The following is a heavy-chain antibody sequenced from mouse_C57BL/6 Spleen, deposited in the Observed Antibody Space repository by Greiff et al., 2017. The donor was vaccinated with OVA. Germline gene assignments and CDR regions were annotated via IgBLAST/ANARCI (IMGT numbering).Heavy chain of an antibody. Sequence: EVQLQQSGPELVKPGASVKISCKASGYTFTDYYMNWVKQSHGKSLEWIGDINPNNGGTSYNQKFKGKATLTVDKSSSTAYMELRSLTSEDSAVYYCARSPLSTVVAEYFDVWGTGTTVTVSS. CDR2: INPNNGGT. CDR1: GYTFTDYY. CDR3: ARSPLSTVVAEYFDV. D-gene: IGHD1-1*01. J-gene: IGHJ1*03. V-gene: IGHV1-26*01.